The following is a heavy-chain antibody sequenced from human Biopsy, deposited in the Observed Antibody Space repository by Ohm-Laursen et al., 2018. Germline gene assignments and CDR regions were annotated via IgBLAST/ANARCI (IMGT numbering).Heavy chain of an antibody. D-gene: IGHD1-26*01. CDR2: MSHNTGNT. J-gene: IGHJ4*02. V-gene: IGHV1-8*01. Sequence: GVSVKVSCKASGYTFTSHDINWVRQATGQGLEWMGGMSHNTGNTVYAQRFQDRVTMTSDTSTGTAYMELTSLTSDDTAVYFCARWETTLGRSLDSWGQGTLVAVSS. CDR1: GYTFTSHD. CDR3: ARWETTLGRSLDS.